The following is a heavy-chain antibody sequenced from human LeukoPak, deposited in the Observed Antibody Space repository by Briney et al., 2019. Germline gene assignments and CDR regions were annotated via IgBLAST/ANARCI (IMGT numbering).Heavy chain of an antibody. Sequence: SETLSLTCTVSGGSISSYYWSWIRQPPGKGLEWIGYIYYSGSTNYNPSLKSRVTMSVDTSKNQFSLKLSSVTAADTAVYYCARTDCSGGSCYPAENAFDIWGQGTMVTVSS. CDR2: IYYSGST. CDR3: ARTDCSGGSCYPAENAFDI. V-gene: IGHV4-59*01. CDR1: GGSISSYY. J-gene: IGHJ3*02. D-gene: IGHD2-15*01.